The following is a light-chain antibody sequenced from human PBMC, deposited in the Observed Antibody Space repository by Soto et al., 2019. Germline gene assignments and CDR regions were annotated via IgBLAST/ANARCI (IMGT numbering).Light chain of an antibody. J-gene: IGKJ1*01. CDR2: GAS. CDR1: QSVSSSY. CDR3: QQYGSSRWT. V-gene: IGKV3-20*01. Sequence: EIGLTQSPGTLSLSPGERATLSCRASQSVSSSYLAWYQQKPGQAPRLLIYGASSRATGIPDRFSGSGSGTDFTLTISRLEPEDFAVYYCQQYGSSRWTFGQGTKVEI.